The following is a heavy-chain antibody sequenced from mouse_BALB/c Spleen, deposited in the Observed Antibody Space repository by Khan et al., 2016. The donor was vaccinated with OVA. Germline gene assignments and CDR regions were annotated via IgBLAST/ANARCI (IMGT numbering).Heavy chain of an antibody. CDR3: VRDGAYHRNDGWFAY. Sequence: QVQLKQSGAELARPGASVKMSCKASGYTFTSYTIHWIKLRPGQGLEWIGYINPSNGYTNYNQKFKDKATLTADKSSTTAYMQLSSLTSEDSAVYYGVRDGAYHRNDGWFAYWGQGTLVTVSA. CDR2: INPSNGYT. V-gene: IGHV1-4*01. J-gene: IGHJ3*01. D-gene: IGHD2-14*01. CDR1: GYTFTSYT.